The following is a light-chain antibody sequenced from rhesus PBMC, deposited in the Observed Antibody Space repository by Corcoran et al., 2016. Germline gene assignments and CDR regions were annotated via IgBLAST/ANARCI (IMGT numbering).Light chain of an antibody. V-gene: IGKV1-33*02. CDR2: SAS. Sequence: DIQMTQSPSSLSASVGDTVIITCRASQGITNKLAWYQQKPGKVPKLLIYSASTWQTGVPSRFSGSGSGTDFTLTISSLQPEDSATYYCQHGYGTPFTFGPGTKLDIK. J-gene: IGKJ3*01. CDR3: QHGYGTPFT. CDR1: QGITNK.